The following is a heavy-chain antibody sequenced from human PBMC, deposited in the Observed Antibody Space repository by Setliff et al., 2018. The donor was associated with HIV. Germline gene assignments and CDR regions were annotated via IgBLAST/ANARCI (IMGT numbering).Heavy chain of an antibody. CDR1: GGTFSSYA. CDR2: IIAILGTA. D-gene: IGHD3-22*01. CDR3: ARRGEDSSGYDYYMDV. J-gene: IGHJ6*03. V-gene: IGHV1-69*13. Sequence: GASVKVSCKASGGTFSSYAISWVRQAPGQGLEWMGGIIAILGTANYAQKFQGRVTITADESTSTAYMEVSSLRAEDTAVYYCARRGEDSSGYDYYMDVWGKGTTVTVS.